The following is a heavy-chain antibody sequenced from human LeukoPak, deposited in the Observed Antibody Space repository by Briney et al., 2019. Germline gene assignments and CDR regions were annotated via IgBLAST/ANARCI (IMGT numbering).Heavy chain of an antibody. CDR3: ARGTVAGTELVDY. D-gene: IGHD6-19*01. J-gene: IGHJ4*02. V-gene: IGHV3-30-3*01. CDR1: GFTFSSYA. CDR2: ISYDGSNK. Sequence: GGSLRLSCAASGFTFSSYAMHWVRQAPGKGLEWVAVISYDGSNKYYADSVEGRFTISRDNSKNTLYLQMNSLRAEDTAVYYCARGTVAGTELVDYWGQGTLVTVSS.